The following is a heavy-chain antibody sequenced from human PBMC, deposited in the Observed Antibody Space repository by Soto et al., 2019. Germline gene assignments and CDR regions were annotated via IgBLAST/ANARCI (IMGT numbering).Heavy chain of an antibody. CDR3: ARGRGLGAAYRGFDP. J-gene: IGHJ5*02. V-gene: IGHV1-69*01. CDR2: SIPMFGTA. D-gene: IGHD4-4*01. Sequence: QVQLVQSGAEVKKPGSSVKVSCKASGGTFSNYAINWVRQAPGQGLEWMGGSIPMFGTANYAQKFQGRVTVTADESTSTAYMGLSSLRSEDTAVYYCARGRGLGAAYRGFDPWGQGTLVTVSS. CDR1: GGTFSNYA.